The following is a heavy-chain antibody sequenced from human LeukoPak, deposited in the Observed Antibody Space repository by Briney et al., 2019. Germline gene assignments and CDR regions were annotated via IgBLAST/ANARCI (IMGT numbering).Heavy chain of an antibody. Sequence: SETLSLTCTVSGVSISNYYWSWIRQPPGKGLEWIRYYYYSGNTNYNPSLKSRVTISADTSKNQFSLRLFSVTASDTAVYYCATTFSGYVSSWPEYFQHWGQGTLVTVSS. CDR2: YYYSGNT. V-gene: IGHV4-59*08. CDR1: GVSISNYY. D-gene: IGHD6-13*01. J-gene: IGHJ1*01. CDR3: ATTFSGYVSSWPEYFQH.